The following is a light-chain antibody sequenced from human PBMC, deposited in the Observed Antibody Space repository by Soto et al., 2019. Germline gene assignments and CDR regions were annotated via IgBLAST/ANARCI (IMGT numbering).Light chain of an antibody. J-gene: IGLJ2*01. Sequence: QSAVTQPHSVSGTPGQRVTIFCSGRRSNIGSNLVYWYQQLPGTAPKLLIFSNDQRPSGVPDRFSGSRSGTSASLAISGLRSEDEGDYYCAAWDDSLSGVVFGGGTKLTVL. CDR2: SND. V-gene: IGLV1-47*02. CDR3: AAWDDSLSGVV. CDR1: RSNIGSNL.